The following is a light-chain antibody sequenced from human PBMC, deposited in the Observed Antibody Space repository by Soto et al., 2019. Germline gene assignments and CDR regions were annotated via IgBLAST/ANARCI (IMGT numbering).Light chain of an antibody. J-gene: IGLJ1*01. CDR2: DVS. CDR3: SSYTSSSTYV. CDR1: SSDVGGYNY. Sequence: QSALTQPASVSRSPGQSITISCTGTSSDVGGYNYVSWYQQHPGKAPKLMIYDVSNRPSGVSNRFSGSESGNTASLTISGLQAEDEADYYCSSYTSSSTYVFGTGTKVTVL. V-gene: IGLV2-14*01.